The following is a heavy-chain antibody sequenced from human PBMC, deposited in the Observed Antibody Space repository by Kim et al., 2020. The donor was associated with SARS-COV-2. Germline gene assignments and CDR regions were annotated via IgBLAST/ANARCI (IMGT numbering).Heavy chain of an antibody. D-gene: IGHD3-9*01. CDR3: ATDRGLLRYFDWLLGAFDI. J-gene: IGHJ3*02. Sequence: ASVKVSSKVSGYTLTELSMHWVRQAPGKGLEWMGGFDPEDGETIYAQKFQGRVTMTEDTSTDTAYMELSSLRSEDTAVYYCATDRGLLRYFDWLLGAFDIWGQGTMVTVSS. V-gene: IGHV1-24*01. CDR2: FDPEDGET. CDR1: GYTLTELS.